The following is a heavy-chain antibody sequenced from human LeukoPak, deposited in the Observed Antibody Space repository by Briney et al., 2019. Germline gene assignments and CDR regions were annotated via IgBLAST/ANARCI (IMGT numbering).Heavy chain of an antibody. Sequence: SGTLSLTCAVSGGSISSSNWWSWVRQPPGKGLEWIGEIYHSGSTNYNPSLKSRVTISLDKSKNQFSVKLNSVTAADTAVDYCGMGGGVAAAGAFDVWGQGTMVTVSS. J-gene: IGHJ3*01. CDR2: IYHSGST. D-gene: IGHD6-13*01. CDR1: GGSISSSNW. V-gene: IGHV4-4*02. CDR3: GMGGGVAAAGAFDV.